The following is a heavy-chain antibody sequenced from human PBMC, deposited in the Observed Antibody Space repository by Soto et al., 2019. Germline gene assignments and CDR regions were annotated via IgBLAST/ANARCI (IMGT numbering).Heavy chain of an antibody. J-gene: IGHJ3*02. V-gene: IGHV3-33*01. CDR1: GFTFSNYG. CDR3: ARLYCRSPSCYSVGAFEI. Sequence: QVQLVESGVGVVQPGRSLRLSCAASGFTFSNYGMHWVRQAPGKGLEWVALIWFDGSDKYYADYVQGRFTMSRDKSKQTVYLQMNSLRAEDTAMYYCARLYCRSPSCYSVGAFEIRGQGTMVTVSS. CDR2: IWFDGSDK. D-gene: IGHD2-2*01.